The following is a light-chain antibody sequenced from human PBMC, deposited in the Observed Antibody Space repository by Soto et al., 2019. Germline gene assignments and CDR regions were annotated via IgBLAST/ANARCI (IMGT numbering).Light chain of an antibody. CDR2: EVS. CDR1: SSDVGGYNY. CDR3: SSYTHSTTLYVL. V-gene: IGLV2-14*01. Sequence: QSALTQPASVSGSPGQSITISCTGTSSDVGGYNYVSWYQQHPGKAPKLIIYEVSNRPSGVSNRFSGSKSGNMASLTISGLQAEDEADYYCSSYTHSTTLYVLFGGGTKLTVL. J-gene: IGLJ2*01.